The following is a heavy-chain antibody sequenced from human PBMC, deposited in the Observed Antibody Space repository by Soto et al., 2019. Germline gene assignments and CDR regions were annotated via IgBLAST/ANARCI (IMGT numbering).Heavy chain of an antibody. D-gene: IGHD2-2*01. CDR2: ISSSSSYI. CDR3: ARVGGGYQLLHAFDI. CDR1: GFTFSSYS. V-gene: IGHV3-21*01. Sequence: LRLSCAASGFTFSSYSMNWVRQAPGKGLEWVSSISSSSSYIYYADSVKGRFTISRDNAKNSLYLQMNSLRAEDTAVYYCARVGGGYQLLHAFDIWGQGTMVTVSS. J-gene: IGHJ3*02.